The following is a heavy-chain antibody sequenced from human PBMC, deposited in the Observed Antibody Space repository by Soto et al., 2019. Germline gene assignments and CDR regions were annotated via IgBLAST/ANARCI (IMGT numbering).Heavy chain of an antibody. D-gene: IGHD2-15*01. Sequence: SETLSLTCTVSGGSISSYYWSWIRQPPGKGLEWIGYIYYSGSTNYNPSLKSRVTISVDTSKNQFSLKLSSVTAADTAVYYCARDYLGGCSGGSCYDAFDIWGQGTMVTVSS. V-gene: IGHV4-59*01. CDR3: ARDYLGGCSGGSCYDAFDI. CDR2: IYYSGST. CDR1: GGSISSYY. J-gene: IGHJ3*02.